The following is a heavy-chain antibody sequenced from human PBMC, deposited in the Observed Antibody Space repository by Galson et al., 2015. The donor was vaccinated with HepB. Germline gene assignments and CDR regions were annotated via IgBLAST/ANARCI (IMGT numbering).Heavy chain of an antibody. CDR1: GFTFSSYG. D-gene: IGHD2-2*03. CDR2: IWHDGSNK. Sequence: SLRLSCAASGFTFSSYGMHWVRQAPGKGLEWVAVIWHDGSNKYYADSVKGRFTISRDNSKNTLYLQMNSLRAEDTAVYYCARGGYCSSTSCYEVDYYYMDVWGQGTMVTVSS. CDR3: ARGGYCSSTSCYEVDYYYMDV. V-gene: IGHV3-33*01. J-gene: IGHJ6*03.